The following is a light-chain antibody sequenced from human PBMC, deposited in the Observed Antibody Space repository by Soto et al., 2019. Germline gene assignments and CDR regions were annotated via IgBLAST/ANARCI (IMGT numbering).Light chain of an antibody. J-gene: IGLJ2*01. CDR3: QAWDSNPVV. CDR2: QNT. Sequence: SYELTQPPSVSVSPGQTASITCSGDKLGDNYASWYQQRPGQPPVLVIYQNTKRPSGIPDRFSGSSSGNTATLTISGTQAMDEADYYCQAWDSNPVVFGGGTKVTVL. CDR1: KLGDNY. V-gene: IGLV3-1*01.